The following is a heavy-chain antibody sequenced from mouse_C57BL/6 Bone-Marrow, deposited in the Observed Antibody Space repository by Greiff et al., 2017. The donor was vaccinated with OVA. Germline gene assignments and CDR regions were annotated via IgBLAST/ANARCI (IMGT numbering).Heavy chain of an antibody. CDR1: GYTFTGYW. CDR3: AREEEPYDSFAY. CDR2: ILPGSGNT. V-gene: IGHV1-9*01. D-gene: IGHD2-4*01. J-gene: IGHJ3*01. Sequence: VQLQESGAELMKPGASVKLSCKATGYTFTGYWIEWVKQRPGHGLEWIGEILPGSGNTNYNEKFKGKATFTADTSSNTAYMQLSSLTTEDSAIYYCAREEEPYDSFAYWGQGTLVTVSA.